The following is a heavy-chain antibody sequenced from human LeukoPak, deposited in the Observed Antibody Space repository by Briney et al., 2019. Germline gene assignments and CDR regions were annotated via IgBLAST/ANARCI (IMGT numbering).Heavy chain of an antibody. CDR1: GYTLTELF. CDR3: ATGRSSGWYYFDY. Sequence: ASVTVSCKVSGYTLTELFIHSVRQAPGKGLEWMGGFDPEDGETIYAQKFQGRVTMSEDTSTDTAYMELSSLRSEDTAVYYCATGRSSGWYYFDYWGQGALVTVSS. V-gene: IGHV1-24*01. D-gene: IGHD6-19*01. J-gene: IGHJ4*02. CDR2: FDPEDGET.